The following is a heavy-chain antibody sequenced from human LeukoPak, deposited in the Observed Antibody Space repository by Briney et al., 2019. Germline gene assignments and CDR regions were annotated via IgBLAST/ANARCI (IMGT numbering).Heavy chain of an antibody. CDR3: AAISPMARFLHY. CDR2: TNPNSGGT. D-gene: IGHD3-10*01. CDR1: GYTFTGYY. J-gene: IGHJ4*02. V-gene: IGHV1-2*02. Sequence: ASVKVSCKASGYTFTGYYMHWVRQAPGQGLEWMGWTNPNSGGTNYAQKFQGRVTMTRDTSISTAYMELSRLTSDDTAVYYCAAISPMARFLHYWGQGTLVTVSS.